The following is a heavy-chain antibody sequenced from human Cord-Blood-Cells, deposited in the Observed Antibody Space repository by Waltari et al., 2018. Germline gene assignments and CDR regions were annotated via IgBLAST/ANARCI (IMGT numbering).Heavy chain of an antibody. Sequence: EVQLVESGGGLVQPGGSLRLSCAASGFTFSSYWMHWVRQAPGKGLGWVSRINSDGSSTSYADSVKGRFTISRDNAKNTLYLQMNSLGAEDTAVYYCARDWGGATIDYWGQGTLVTVSS. CDR3: ARDWGGATIDY. D-gene: IGHD1-26*01. J-gene: IGHJ4*02. CDR1: GFTFSSYW. V-gene: IGHV3-74*01. CDR2: INSDGSST.